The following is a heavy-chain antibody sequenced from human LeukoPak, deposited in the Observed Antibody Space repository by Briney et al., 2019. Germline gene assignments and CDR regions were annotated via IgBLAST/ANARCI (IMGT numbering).Heavy chain of an antibody. CDR2: VSSYNGNT. CDR1: DYTFTDYG. V-gene: IGHV1-18*01. Sequence: GASVKVSCKTSDYTFTDYGVTWVRQAPGQGLEWMGWVSSYNGNTKYAQKVQGRVTMTTDTSTSTAYLELRSLRSDDTAVYYCARGFGSGSYPFDHWGQGTLVTVSS. D-gene: IGHD3-10*01. J-gene: IGHJ4*02. CDR3: ARGFGSGSYPFDH.